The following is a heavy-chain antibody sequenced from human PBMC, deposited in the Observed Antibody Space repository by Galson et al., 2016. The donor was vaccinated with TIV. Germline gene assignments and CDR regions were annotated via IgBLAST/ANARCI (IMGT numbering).Heavy chain of an antibody. J-gene: IGHJ6*02. CDR2: ISWNSANR. CDR3: AKARIRDYGGNGHYYYYAMDV. D-gene: IGHD4-23*01. V-gene: IGHV3-9*01. Sequence: SLRLSCAASGFTFDDYAMHWVRQPPGKGLEWVSGISWNSANRGYGESVKGRFTISRDNAKNSLYLQMNSLRVEDTALCYCAKARIRDYGGNGHYYYYAMDVWGQGTTVTVSS. CDR1: GFTFDDYA.